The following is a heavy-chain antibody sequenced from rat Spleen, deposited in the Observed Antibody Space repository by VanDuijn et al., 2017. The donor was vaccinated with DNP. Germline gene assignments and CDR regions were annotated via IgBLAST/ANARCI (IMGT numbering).Heavy chain of an antibody. CDR2: ISYSGTI. CDR3: ARGLNYGGYNYYWYFDF. J-gene: IGHJ1*01. D-gene: IGHD1-11*01. Sequence: EVQLQESGPGLVKPSQSLSLTCSVTGYSISSNYWGWVRKFPGNKMEWMAYISYSGTIGYNPSLRSRISITRDTSKNQFFLQLHSVTTEDTATYYCARGLNYGGYNYYWYFDFWGPGIMVTVSS. CDR1: GYSISSNY. V-gene: IGHV3-1*01.